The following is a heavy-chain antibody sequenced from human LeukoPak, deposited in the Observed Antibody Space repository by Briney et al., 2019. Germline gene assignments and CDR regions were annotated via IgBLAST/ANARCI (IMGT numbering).Heavy chain of an antibody. CDR2: ISTSSSPI. CDR3: AKVAVAGTNWFDP. D-gene: IGHD6-19*01. J-gene: IGHJ5*02. CDR1: GFTFSTYS. Sequence: PGGSLRLSCAASGFTFSTYSMSWVHQAPGKGLEWVSYISTSSSPIYYADSVKGRFTISRDNAKNSLYLQMNSLRAEDTAVYYCAKVAVAGTNWFDPWGQGTLVTVSS. V-gene: IGHV3-48*01.